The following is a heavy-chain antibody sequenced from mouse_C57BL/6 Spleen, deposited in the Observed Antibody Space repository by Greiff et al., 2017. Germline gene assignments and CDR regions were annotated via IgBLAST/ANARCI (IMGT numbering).Heavy chain of an antibody. D-gene: IGHD4-1*01. CDR3: ARPLLGYYAMDY. CDR2: ISGGGGNT. Sequence: EVKLMESGGGLVKPGGSLKLSCAASGFTFSSYTMSWVRQTPEKRLEWVATISGGGGNTYYPDSVKGRFTISRDNAKNTLYLQMSSLRSEDTALYYCARPLLGYYAMDYWGQGTSVTVSS. J-gene: IGHJ4*01. V-gene: IGHV5-9*01. CDR1: GFTFSSYT.